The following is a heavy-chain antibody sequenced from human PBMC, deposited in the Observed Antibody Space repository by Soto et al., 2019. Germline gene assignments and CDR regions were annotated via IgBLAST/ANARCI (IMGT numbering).Heavy chain of an antibody. CDR3: ATASVVVPAPLLLDY. Sequence: QVQLQQWGAGLLKPSETLSLTCAVYGGSFSGYYWSWIRQPPGKGLEWIGENNHSRSTNYNPSLKSPVTISVDTSKNQFSLKLSSVTAADTAVYYCATASVVVPAPLLLDYWGQGTLVTVSS. CDR2: NNHSRST. V-gene: IGHV4-34*01. D-gene: IGHD2-2*01. CDR1: GGSFSGYY. J-gene: IGHJ4*02.